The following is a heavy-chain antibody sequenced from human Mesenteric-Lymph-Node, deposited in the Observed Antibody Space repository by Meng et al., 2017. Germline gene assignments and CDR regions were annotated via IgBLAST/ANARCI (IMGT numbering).Heavy chain of an antibody. D-gene: IGHD3-10*01. V-gene: IGHV3-53*01. CDR3: AKDRVVRGIMGAFDM. Sequence: GESLKISCAASGFSVRSNYMGWVRQAPGKGLEWVSIIYSGESTNYADSVKGRFTFSRDNSKNTLSLQMNSLRAEDTAVYYCAKDRVVRGIMGAFDMWGQGTRVTVSS. CDR2: IYSGEST. J-gene: IGHJ3*02. CDR1: GFSVRSNY.